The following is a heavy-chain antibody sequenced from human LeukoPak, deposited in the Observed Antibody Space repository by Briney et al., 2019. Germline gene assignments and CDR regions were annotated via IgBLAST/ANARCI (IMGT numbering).Heavy chain of an antibody. CDR1: DFSFITYA. D-gene: IGHD4-17*01. J-gene: IGHJ4*02. V-gene: IGHV3-23*01. CDR3: AKDMTTVTTGFDY. Sequence: GSLRLSCAASDFSFITYAMSWVRQAPGKGLEWVSTISGGGDATYYADSVKGRFTISRDNSKNTLYLQMNSLRAEDTAVYYCAKDMTTVTTGFDYWGQGTLVTVSS. CDR2: ISGGGDAT.